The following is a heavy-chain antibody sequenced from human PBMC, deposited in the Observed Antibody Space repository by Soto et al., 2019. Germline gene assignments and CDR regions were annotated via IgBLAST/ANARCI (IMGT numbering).Heavy chain of an antibody. CDR2: IYHSGST. J-gene: IGHJ5*02. Sequence: SETLSLTCAVSGGSISSGGYSWSWIRQPPGKGLEWIGYIYHSGSTYYNPSLKSRVTISVDRSKNQFSLKLSSVTAADTAVYYCARVRYYGSGSSINWFDPWGQGTLVTVSS. V-gene: IGHV4-30-2*01. CDR3: ARVRYYGSGSSINWFDP. CDR1: GGSISSGGYS. D-gene: IGHD3-10*01.